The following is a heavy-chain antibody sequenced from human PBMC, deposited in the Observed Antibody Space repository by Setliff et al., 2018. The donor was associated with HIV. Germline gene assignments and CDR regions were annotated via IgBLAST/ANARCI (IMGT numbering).Heavy chain of an antibody. J-gene: IGHJ5*02. V-gene: IGHV1-2*02. CDR3: ARGKPIFGVNNWFDP. CDR1: GYSFINYG. Sequence: ASVKVSCKASGYSFINYGISWVRQAPGQGLEWMGWINSDSGGTNYAQRFQGRITMTRDTSTNTVYMESNKLRSDDTAVYYCARGKPIFGVNNWFDPWGQGTLVTVSS. CDR2: INSDSGGT. D-gene: IGHD3-3*01.